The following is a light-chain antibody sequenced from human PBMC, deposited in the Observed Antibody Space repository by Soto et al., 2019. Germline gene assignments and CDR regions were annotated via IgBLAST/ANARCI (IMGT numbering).Light chain of an antibody. CDR2: DAS. Sequence: IQLTQSPYTLSASVGDRVTLTCLASQSISSWLAWYQQKPGKAPKLLIYDASSLESGVPSRFSGSGSGTEFTLTISSLQPDDFATYYCQQYNSYSVTFGQGTKVDIK. J-gene: IGKJ1*01. CDR3: QQYNSYSVT. V-gene: IGKV1-5*01. CDR1: QSISSW.